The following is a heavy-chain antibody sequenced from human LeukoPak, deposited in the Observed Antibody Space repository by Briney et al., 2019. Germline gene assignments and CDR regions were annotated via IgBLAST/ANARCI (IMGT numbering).Heavy chain of an antibody. CDR3: ALGVQELGYSDY. CDR1: GFTFSSYA. Sequence: GGSLRLSCAASGFTFSSYAMSWVRQAPGKGLEWVSAISGSGGSTYYADSVKGRFTISRDNSKNTLYLQMNSLRAEDTAVYYCALGVQELGYSDYWGQGTLVTVSS. CDR2: ISGSGGST. J-gene: IGHJ4*02. D-gene: IGHD4-11*01. V-gene: IGHV3-23*01.